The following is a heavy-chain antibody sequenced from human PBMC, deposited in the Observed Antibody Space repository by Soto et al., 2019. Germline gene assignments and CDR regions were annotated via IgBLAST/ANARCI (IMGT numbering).Heavy chain of an antibody. D-gene: IGHD6-13*01. CDR1: GYTFTNYG. CDR3: ARGGSSWSAEYYQH. Sequence: QVQLVQSGAEVKKPGASVKVSCKASGYTFTNYGISWVRQAPGQGPEWMGWISGYNGNTNYAQTLRGRVTMTTDTSTSTAYMELRSLRSDDTAVYYCARGGSSWSAEYYQHWGQGTLVIVSS. CDR2: ISGYNGNT. V-gene: IGHV1-18*01. J-gene: IGHJ1*01.